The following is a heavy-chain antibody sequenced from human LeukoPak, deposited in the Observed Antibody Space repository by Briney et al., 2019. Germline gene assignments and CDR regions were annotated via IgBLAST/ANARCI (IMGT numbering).Heavy chain of an antibody. V-gene: IGHV3-30*03. CDR2: ISYDGSNK. D-gene: IGHD6-19*01. Sequence: GGSLRLSCAASGFTFSSYGMHWVRQAPGKGLEWAAVISYDGSNKYYADSVKGRFTISRDNSKNTLYLQVNSLRAEDTAVYYCARLPRSGWYDFYDYWGQGTLVTVSS. CDR3: ARLPRSGWYDFYDY. CDR1: GFTFSSYG. J-gene: IGHJ4*02.